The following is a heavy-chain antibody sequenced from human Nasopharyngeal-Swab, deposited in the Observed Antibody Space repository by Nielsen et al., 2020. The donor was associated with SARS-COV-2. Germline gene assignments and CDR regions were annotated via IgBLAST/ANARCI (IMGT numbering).Heavy chain of an antibody. CDR2: ISGSGGST. J-gene: IGHJ4*02. Sequence: WIRQPPGKGLEWVSAISGSGGSTNYADSVKGRFTISRDNSKNTLYLQMNSLRAEDTAVYYCAKAARITMIVVYDYWGQGTLVTVSS. CDR3: AKAARITMIVVYDY. D-gene: IGHD3-22*01. V-gene: IGHV3-23*01.